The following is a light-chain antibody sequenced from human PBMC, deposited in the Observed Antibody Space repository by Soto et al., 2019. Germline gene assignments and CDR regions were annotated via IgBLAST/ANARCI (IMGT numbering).Light chain of an antibody. CDR3: SSYTSSSTPEV. V-gene: IGLV2-14*01. J-gene: IGLJ2*01. Sequence: QSVLTQPASVSGSPGQSITISCTGTSSDVGGYNYVSWYQQHPGKAPKLMIYDVSNRPSGVSNRFSGSKSGNTASLTISGLQDEDEADYYCSSYTSSSTPEVFGGGTKLTVL. CDR2: DVS. CDR1: SSDVGGYNY.